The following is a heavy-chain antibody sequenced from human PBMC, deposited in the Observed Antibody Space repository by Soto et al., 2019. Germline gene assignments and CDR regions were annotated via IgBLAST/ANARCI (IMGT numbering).Heavy chain of an antibody. D-gene: IGHD3-16*01. CDR3: SKSSECNRFFAS. V-gene: IGHV4-4*02. CDR2: VFHSGST. Sequence: QVQLQESGPGLVKPSGTLSLTCAVSGISISTSNWWTWFRQPPGKGLEWLGEVFHSGSTTYNPSLDGRDSISVDKSKSQFSLDLTSVTAADTAVYYRSKSSECNRFFASWGQGTLVTVSS. CDR1: GISISTSNW. J-gene: IGHJ4*02.